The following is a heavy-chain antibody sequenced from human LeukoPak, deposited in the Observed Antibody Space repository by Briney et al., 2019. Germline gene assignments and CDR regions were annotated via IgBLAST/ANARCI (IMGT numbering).Heavy chain of an antibody. CDR1: GGSISGYY. V-gene: IGHV4-4*07. J-gene: IGHJ3*02. D-gene: IGHD3-22*01. CDR2: IYTSAT. CDR3: ARVVVINAFDI. Sequence: NPSETLSLTCTVSGGSISGYYWSWIRQPAGKGLDWIGRIYTSATNYDPSLKSRVTMSVDTSKNQFSLKLSSVTAADTAVYYCARVVVINAFDIWGQGTMVTVSS.